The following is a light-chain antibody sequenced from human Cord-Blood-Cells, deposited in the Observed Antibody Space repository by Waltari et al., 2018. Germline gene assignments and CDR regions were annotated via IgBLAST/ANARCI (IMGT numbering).Light chain of an antibody. Sequence: QSALTQPASVTGSPGQSLTISCTGTSRGVGSYNLVSWYQQHPGKAPKLMIYEGSKRPSGVSNRFSGSKSGNTASLTISGLQAEDEADYYCCSYAGSSTLVVFGGGTKLTVL. CDR1: SRGVGSYNL. CDR2: EGS. CDR3: CSYAGSSTLVV. V-gene: IGLV2-23*01. J-gene: IGLJ2*01.